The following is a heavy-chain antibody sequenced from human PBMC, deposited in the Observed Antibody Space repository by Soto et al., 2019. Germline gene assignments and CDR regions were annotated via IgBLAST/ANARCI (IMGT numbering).Heavy chain of an antibody. CDR3: ATESYYFQSRDYHWLDP. D-gene: IGHD3-3*01. J-gene: IGHJ5*02. CDR2: IIPVSNAA. V-gene: IGHV1-69*06. CDR1: GGSFSSYV. Sequence: QGHLVQSGAEVRKPGSSVKVSCKASGGSFSSYVITWIRQAPGQGLEWMGGIIPVSNAANYAQRFQGRVTMLVDKSTNTAYMELSSLRSEDTAIYYCATESYYFQSRDYHWLDPWGQGTLVTVSS.